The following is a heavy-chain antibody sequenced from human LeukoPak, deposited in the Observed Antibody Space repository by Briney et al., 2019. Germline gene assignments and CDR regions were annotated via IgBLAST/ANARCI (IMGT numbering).Heavy chain of an antibody. CDR3: AIPLPVGNPYYYYGMGV. V-gene: IGHV1-69*04. J-gene: IGHJ6*02. CDR2: IIPILGIA. Sequence: GASVKVSCKASGGTFSSYAISWVRQAPGQGLEWMGRIIPILGIANYAQKLQGRVTITADKSTSTAYMELSSLRSEDTAVYYCAIPLPVGNPYYYYGMGVWGQGTTVTVSS. CDR1: GGTFSSYA. D-gene: IGHD4-23*01.